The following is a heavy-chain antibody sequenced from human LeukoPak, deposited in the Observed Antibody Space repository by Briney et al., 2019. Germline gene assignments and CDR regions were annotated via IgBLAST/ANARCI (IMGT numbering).Heavy chain of an antibody. CDR3: ARVSTSRITGDAWFDP. D-gene: IGHD7-27*01. J-gene: IGHJ5*02. V-gene: IGHV4-30-4*01. CDR2: IYYSGST. Sequence: SQTLSLTCTVSGGSISSGDYYWSWIRQPPGKGLEWIGYIYYSGSTYYNPSLKSRVTISVDTSKNQFSLKLSSVTAADTAVYYCARVSTSRITGDAWFDPWGQGTLVTVSS. CDR1: GGSISSGDYY.